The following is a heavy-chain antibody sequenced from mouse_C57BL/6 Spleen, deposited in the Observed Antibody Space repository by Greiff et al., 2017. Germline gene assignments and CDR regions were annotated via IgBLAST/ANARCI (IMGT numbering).Heavy chain of an antibody. V-gene: IGHV1-80*01. D-gene: IGHD4-1*01. CDR2: IYPGDGDT. CDR1: GYAFSSYW. J-gene: IGHJ3*01. Sequence: VKLQESGAELVKPGASVKISCKASGYAFSSYWMNWVKQRPGKGLEWIGQIYPGDGDTNYNGKFKGKATLTADKSSSTAYMQLSSLTSEDSAVYFCARSNRDWFAYWGQGTLVTVSA. CDR3: ARSNRDWFAY.